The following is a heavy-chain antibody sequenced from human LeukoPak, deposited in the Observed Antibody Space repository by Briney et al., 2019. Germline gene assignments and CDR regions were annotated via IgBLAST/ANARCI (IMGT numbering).Heavy chain of an antibody. Sequence: SETLALTCTVSGGSISSYYWSWIRQPPGKRLGGIGYIYYSGSTNYNPSLKSRVTISVGTSKNQFSLKLSSVTAADTAVYYCASFCSGGSCYSGGDAFDIWGQGTMVTVSS. CDR1: GGSISSYY. CDR2: IYYSGST. V-gene: IGHV4-59*01. CDR3: ASFCSGGSCYSGGDAFDI. J-gene: IGHJ3*02. D-gene: IGHD2-15*01.